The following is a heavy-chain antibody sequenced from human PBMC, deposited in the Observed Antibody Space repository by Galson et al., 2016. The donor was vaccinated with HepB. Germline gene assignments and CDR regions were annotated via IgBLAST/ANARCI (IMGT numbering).Heavy chain of an antibody. J-gene: IGHJ6*02. CDR3: ARGSSSRAIYYYYYYPMDF. D-gene: IGHD6-6*01. CDR1: GFTFSHYG. V-gene: IGHV3-33*01. CDR2: IWYDRGKE. Sequence: SLRLSCAASGFTFSHYGMHWVRQAPGKGLEWVAVIWYDRGKEYYTESVTGRFTISRDNSKNTLYMEMNTLRVEDKAVYFCARGSSSRAIYYYYYYPMDFWGQGTTVTVSS.